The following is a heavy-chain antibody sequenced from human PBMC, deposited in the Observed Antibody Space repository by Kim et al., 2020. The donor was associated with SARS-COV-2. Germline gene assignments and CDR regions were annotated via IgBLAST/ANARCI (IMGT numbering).Heavy chain of an antibody. J-gene: IGHJ4*02. CDR2: IYYSGST. CDR3: ARAPGGSYSDY. CDR1: GGSISSGGYY. Sequence: SETLSLTCTVSGGSISSGGYYWSWIRQHPGKGLEWIGYIYYSGSTYYNPSLKSRVTISVDTSKNQFSLKLSSVTAADTAEYYCARAPGGSYSDYWGQGTLGAVSP. D-gene: IGHD1-26*01. V-gene: IGHV4-31*03.